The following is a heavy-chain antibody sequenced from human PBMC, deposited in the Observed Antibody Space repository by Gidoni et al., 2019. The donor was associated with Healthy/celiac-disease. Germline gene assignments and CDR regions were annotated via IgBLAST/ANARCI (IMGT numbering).Heavy chain of an antibody. Sequence: QVQLVQSGAEVKKPGASVKVSCKASGYTFTGYYMHWVRQAPGQGLEWMGWINPNSGGTNYAQKFQGRVTMTRDTSISTAYMELSRLRSDDTAVYYCAREGIAYCGGDCYPPPDYWGQGTLVTVSS. V-gene: IGHV1-2*02. CDR3: AREGIAYCGGDCYPPPDY. CDR2: INPNSGGT. CDR1: GYTFTGYY. D-gene: IGHD2-21*02. J-gene: IGHJ4*02.